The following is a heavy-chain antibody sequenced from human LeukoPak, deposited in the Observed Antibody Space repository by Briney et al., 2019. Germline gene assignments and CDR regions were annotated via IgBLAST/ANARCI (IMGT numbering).Heavy chain of an antibody. CDR2: IYYSGST. D-gene: IGHD3-3*01. J-gene: IGHJ4*02. Sequence: SQTLSLTCTVSGGSIRSGDYYWSWIRQPPGKGLEWIGYIYYSGSTYSNPSLKSRVSISVDTSKNQFSLKLGSVTTADTAVYYCARDRPYYDFWSGYGFDYWGQGTLVTVSS. CDR3: ARDRPYYDFWSGYGFDY. V-gene: IGHV4-30-4*08. CDR1: GGSIRSGDYY.